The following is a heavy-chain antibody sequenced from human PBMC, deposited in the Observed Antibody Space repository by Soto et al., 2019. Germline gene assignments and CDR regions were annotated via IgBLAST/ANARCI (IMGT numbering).Heavy chain of an antibody. J-gene: IGHJ4*02. Sequence: PGGSLRLSCAASGFTFSSYWMSWVRQAPGKGLEWVANMRQDGSEKYYVDSVKGRFTISRDNAKNSLYLQMNSLRAEDTAVYYCARILCSSTSCYTFGYWGQGTLVTVSS. D-gene: IGHD2-2*02. CDR1: GFTFSSYW. CDR3: ARILCSSTSCYTFGY. V-gene: IGHV3-7*03. CDR2: MRQDGSEK.